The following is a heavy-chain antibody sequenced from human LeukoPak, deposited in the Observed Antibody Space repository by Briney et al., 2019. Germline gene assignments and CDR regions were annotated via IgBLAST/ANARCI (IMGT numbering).Heavy chain of an antibody. D-gene: IGHD1-1*01. CDR2: IYYSGST. CDR1: GGSISSGGYY. J-gene: IGHJ5*02. V-gene: IGHV4-31*03. Sequence: SETLSLTCTVSGGSISSGGYYWSWIRQHPGTGLEWIGYIYYSGSTYYNPSLKSRVTISVDTSKNQFSLKLSSVTAADTAVYYCARARRGTPQVIHKNWFDPWGQGTLVTVSS. CDR3: ARARRGTPQVIHKNWFDP.